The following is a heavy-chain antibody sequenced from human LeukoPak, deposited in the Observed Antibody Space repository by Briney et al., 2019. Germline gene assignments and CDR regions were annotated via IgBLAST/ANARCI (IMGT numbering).Heavy chain of an antibody. CDR3: ARGLRYLDF. J-gene: IGHJ4*02. Sequence: GGSLRLSCATSGLTFNIDWMNWVRQAPGKGLEWVANIKPDGSAKSYVDSVRGRFIISRDNAKESLFPQMNSLRADDTAVYYCARGLRYLDFWGQGTLVTVSS. CDR2: IKPDGSAK. CDR1: GLTFNIDW. V-gene: IGHV3-7*03. D-gene: IGHD4-17*01.